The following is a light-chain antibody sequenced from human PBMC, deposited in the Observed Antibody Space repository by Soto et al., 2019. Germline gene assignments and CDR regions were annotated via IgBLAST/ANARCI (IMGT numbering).Light chain of an antibody. V-gene: IGKV3-15*01. J-gene: IGKJ3*01. CDR2: GAS. CDR1: QSVSSN. CDR3: QQYNNRPFT. Sequence: EIVMTQSPATLSVSPGERATLSCRASQSVSSNLAWYQQKPGQAPRLLIYGASTRATGIPARFSGSGSGTEFTLTISSLQSGDFAVYYCQQYNNRPFTFGPGTKVDIK.